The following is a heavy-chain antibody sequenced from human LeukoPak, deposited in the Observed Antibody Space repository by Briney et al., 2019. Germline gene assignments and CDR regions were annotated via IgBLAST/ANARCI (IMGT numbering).Heavy chain of an antibody. Sequence: SETLSLTCAVSGSSISSGYYWGWIRQPPGKGEEWSGSIYHSGSTYYNPSLKRRVTISVDTSKNQFSLKLSSVTAAETAVYYCARVLWFGAYNFDYWGQGTLVTVSS. CDR1: GSSISSGYY. CDR2: IYHSGST. V-gene: IGHV4-38-2*01. D-gene: IGHD3-10*01. J-gene: IGHJ4*02. CDR3: ARVLWFGAYNFDY.